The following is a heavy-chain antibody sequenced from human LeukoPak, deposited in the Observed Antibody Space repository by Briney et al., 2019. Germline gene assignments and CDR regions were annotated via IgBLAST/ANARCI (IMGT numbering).Heavy chain of an antibody. CDR1: GYSISSGYY. CDR2: IYHSGST. Sequence: KASETLSLTCTVSGYSISSGYYWGWIRQPPGKGLEWIGSIYHSGSTYYNPSLKSRVTISVDTSKNQFSLKLSSVTAADTAVYYCARGGYSSSWDGNWFDPWGQGTLVTVSS. CDR3: ARGGYSSSWDGNWFDP. V-gene: IGHV4-38-2*02. D-gene: IGHD6-13*01. J-gene: IGHJ5*02.